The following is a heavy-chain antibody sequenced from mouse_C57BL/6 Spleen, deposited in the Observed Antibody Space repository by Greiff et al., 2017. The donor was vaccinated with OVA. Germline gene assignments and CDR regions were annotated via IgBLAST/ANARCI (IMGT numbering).Heavy chain of an antibody. V-gene: IGHV1-15*01. CDR3: TTTVVATDWYFDV. Sequence: VQRVESGAELVRPGASVTLSCKASGYTFTDYEMHWVKQTPVHGLEWIGAIDPETGGTAYNQKFKGKAILTADKSSSTAYMELRSLTSEDSAVYYCTTTVVATDWYFDVWGTGTTVTVSS. D-gene: IGHD1-1*01. CDR2: IDPETGGT. J-gene: IGHJ1*03. CDR1: GYTFTDYE.